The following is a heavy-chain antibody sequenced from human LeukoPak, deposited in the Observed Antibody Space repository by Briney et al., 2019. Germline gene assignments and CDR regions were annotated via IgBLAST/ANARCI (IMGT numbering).Heavy chain of an antibody. CDR1: GYTFTSYY. V-gene: IGHV1-46*01. CDR2: INPSGGST. CDR3: ARGPIPSVMYSSGNYYYYGMDV. J-gene: IGHJ6*02. D-gene: IGHD6-19*01. Sequence: ASVKVSCKASGYTFTSYYMHWVRQAPGQGLEWMGIINPSGGSTSYAQKFQGRVTMTRDTSTSTVYMELSSLRAEDTAVYYCARGPIPSVMYSSGNYYYYGMDVWGQGTTVTVSS.